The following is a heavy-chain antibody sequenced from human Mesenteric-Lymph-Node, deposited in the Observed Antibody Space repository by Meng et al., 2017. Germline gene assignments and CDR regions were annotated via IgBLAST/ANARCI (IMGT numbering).Heavy chain of an antibody. CDR3: AKVVVVGVFDY. Sequence: GESLKISCAASGFTFSDYWMHWVRQAPGKGLVWVSRINSDGNSTNYADSARGRFTISRDNAKNTLYLQMNSLRAEDTAVYYCAKVVVVGVFDYWGQGTLVTVSS. D-gene: IGHD2-15*01. V-gene: IGHV3-74*01. CDR1: GFTFSDYW. CDR2: INSDGNST. J-gene: IGHJ4*02.